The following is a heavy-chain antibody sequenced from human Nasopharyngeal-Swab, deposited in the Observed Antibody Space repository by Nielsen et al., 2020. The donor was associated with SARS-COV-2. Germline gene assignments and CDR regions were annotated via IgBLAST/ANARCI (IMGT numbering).Heavy chain of an antibody. V-gene: IGHV1-69*05. CDR2: IVPIFGTT. CDR3: ARDGGGSYYDSEYFQH. Sequence: WVRQAPGQGLEWVGGIVPIFGTTDYAQHFQGRVTMTRDTSTSTVYMELSSLRSEDTAVYYCARDGGGSYYDSEYFQHWGQGTLVTVSS. D-gene: IGHD1-26*01. J-gene: IGHJ1*01.